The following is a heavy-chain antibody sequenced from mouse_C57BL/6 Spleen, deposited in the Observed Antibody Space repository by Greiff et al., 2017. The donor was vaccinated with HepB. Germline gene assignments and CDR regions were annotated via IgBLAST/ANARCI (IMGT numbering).Heavy chain of an antibody. CDR2: IHPNSGST. CDR1: GYTFTSYW. J-gene: IGHJ4*01. Sequence: QVQLQQPGAELVKPGASVKLSCKASGYTFTSYWMHWVKQRPGQGLEWIGMIHPNSGSTNYNEKFKSKATLTVDKSSSTAYMQRSSLTSEDSAVYYCAPGDSNYNYAMDYWGQGTSVTVSS. D-gene: IGHD2-5*01. V-gene: IGHV1-64*01. CDR3: APGDSNYNYAMDY.